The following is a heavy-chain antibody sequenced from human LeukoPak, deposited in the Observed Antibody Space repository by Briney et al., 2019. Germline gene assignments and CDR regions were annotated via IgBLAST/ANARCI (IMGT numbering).Heavy chain of an antibody. Sequence: PSETLSLTCAVYGGSFSGYYWSWIRQPPGKGLEWIGEINHSGSTNYNPSLKSRVTISVDTSKNQFSLKLSSVTAADTAVYYCARSYDSSGYYYYYYLDVWGKGTTVTISS. CDR1: GGSFSGYY. CDR3: ARSYDSSGYYYYYYLDV. J-gene: IGHJ6*03. V-gene: IGHV4-34*01. CDR2: INHSGST. D-gene: IGHD3-22*01.